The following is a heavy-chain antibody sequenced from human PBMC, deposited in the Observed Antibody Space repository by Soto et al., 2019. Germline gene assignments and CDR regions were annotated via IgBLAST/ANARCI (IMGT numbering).Heavy chain of an antibody. J-gene: IGHJ4*02. CDR1: W. CDR2: IWPRDSDT. V-gene: IGHV5-51*01. CDR3: ARHPVDTDIR. D-gene: IGHD5-18*01. Sequence: WVGCVRQVPGKGLEWMGIIWPRDSDTKYNPSFEGQVTISADKSISTAYLQWSSLKASDSAIYYCARHPVDTDIRWGQGTRVSVSS.